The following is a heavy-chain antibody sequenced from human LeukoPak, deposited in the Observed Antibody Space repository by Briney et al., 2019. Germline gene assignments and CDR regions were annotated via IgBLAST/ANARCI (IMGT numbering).Heavy chain of an antibody. CDR3: TRENRPFCPFAY. V-gene: IGHV4-4*02. CDR2: ISHCGTT. CDR1: GGSIYITNY. D-gene: IGHD2/OR15-2a*01. J-gene: IGHJ4*02. Sequence: SQTLSLTCGVSGGSIYITNYWSWVRQAPGKRLEWIGEISHCGTTNYNPSLRSRVTMFLDRANNQFSLSLTSVTAADSAVYYCTRENRPFCPFAYWGQGVLVTVSS.